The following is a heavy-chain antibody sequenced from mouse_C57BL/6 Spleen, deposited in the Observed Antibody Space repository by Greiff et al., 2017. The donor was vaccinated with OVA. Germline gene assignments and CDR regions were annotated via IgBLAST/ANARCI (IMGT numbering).Heavy chain of an antibody. CDR1: GYTFTSYW. D-gene: IGHD2-4*01. CDR2: IDPSDSET. J-gene: IGHJ4*01. V-gene: IGHV1-52*01. Sequence: VQLQQPGAELVRPGSSVKLSCKASGYTFTSYWMHWVKQRPIQGLEWIGNIDPSDSETHYNQKFKDKATLTVDKSSSTAYMQLSSLTSEDSAVYYGARERLRLDYAMDYWGQGTTVTVSS. CDR3: ARERLRLDYAMDY.